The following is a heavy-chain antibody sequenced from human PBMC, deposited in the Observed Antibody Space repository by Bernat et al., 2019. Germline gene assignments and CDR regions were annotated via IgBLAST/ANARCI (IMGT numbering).Heavy chain of an antibody. CDR2: IYSGGTT. D-gene: IGHD3-10*01. CDR3: ARDAPYIGGGWFDP. Sequence: EVQLVESGGGLIQPGGSLRLSCAASGFTVSSNYMIWVRQAPGKGLEWVSVIYSGGTTYYADSVKGRFTISRDNSKNTLYLQMNSLRAEDTAVYYCARDAPYIGGGWFDPWGQGTLVTVSS. V-gene: IGHV3-53*01. J-gene: IGHJ5*02. CDR1: GFTVSSNY.